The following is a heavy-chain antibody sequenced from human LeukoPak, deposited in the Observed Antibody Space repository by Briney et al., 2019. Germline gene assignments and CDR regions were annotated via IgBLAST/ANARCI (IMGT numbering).Heavy chain of an antibody. D-gene: IGHD1-26*01. Sequence: SETLSLTCTVSGDSISSYYWSWIRQPPGKGLEWIGSIYYSGSTYYNPSLKSRVTISVDTSKNQFSLKLSSVTAADTAVYYCARNVGATPFDPWGQGTLVTVSS. CDR1: GDSISSYY. CDR3: ARNVGATPFDP. V-gene: IGHV4-59*05. J-gene: IGHJ5*02. CDR2: IYYSGST.